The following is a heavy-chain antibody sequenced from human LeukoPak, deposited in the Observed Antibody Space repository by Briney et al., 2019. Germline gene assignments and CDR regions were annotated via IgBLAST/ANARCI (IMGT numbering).Heavy chain of an antibody. J-gene: IGHJ6*02. Sequence: GGSLRLSCAASGFTFSIYSMNWVRQAPGKGLEWLSYTTGTSDTIHYADSVKGRFSVSRDNSKNTLYLQMNSLRVEDTAVYYCARDGQRLAPYAMDVWGQGTTITVSS. V-gene: IGHV3-48*01. CDR2: TTGTSDTI. CDR3: ARDGQRLAPYAMDV. CDR1: GFTFSIYS. D-gene: IGHD6-25*01.